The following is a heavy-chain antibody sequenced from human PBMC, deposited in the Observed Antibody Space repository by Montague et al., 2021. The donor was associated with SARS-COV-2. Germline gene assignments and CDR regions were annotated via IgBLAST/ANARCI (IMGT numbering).Heavy chain of an antibody. Sequence: SETLSLTCTVYGGSFSGYYWSWIRQPPGKGLEWIGEINHRGSTNYNPSLKSRVIISVDTSKNQFSLKLSSVTAADTALYYSARGTGPRPITLFAVIISGHVSDIWGPGKTVPVS. CDR3: ARGTGPRPITLFAVIISGHVSDI. J-gene: IGHJ3*02. V-gene: IGHV4-34*01. CDR1: GGSFSGYY. CDR2: INHRGST. D-gene: IGHD3-3*01.